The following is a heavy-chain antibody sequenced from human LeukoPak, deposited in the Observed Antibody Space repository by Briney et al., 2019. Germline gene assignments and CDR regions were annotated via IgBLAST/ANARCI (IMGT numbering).Heavy chain of an antibody. D-gene: IGHD3-22*01. V-gene: IGHV4-59*01. CDR3: ARDYYDSSGYFYLPYY. Sequence: KASETLSLTCAVYGGSFSGYYWSWIRQPPGKGLEWIGYMYYTGSTTYSPSLKSRVTISVDTSKTQFSLKLSSVTAADTAVYYCARDYYDSSGYFYLPYYWGQGTLVTVSS. CDR2: MYYTGST. CDR1: GGSFSGYY. J-gene: IGHJ4*02.